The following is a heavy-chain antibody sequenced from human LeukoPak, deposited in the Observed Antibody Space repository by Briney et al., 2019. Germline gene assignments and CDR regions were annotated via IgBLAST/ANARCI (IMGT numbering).Heavy chain of an antibody. D-gene: IGHD6-13*01. CDR1: GYTFTDYY. CDR3: ATAIAAAGTMDFDY. J-gene: IGHJ4*02. CDR2: VDPEDGET. V-gene: IGHV1-69-2*01. Sequence: GASVKVSCKASGYTFTDYYMHWVQQAPGKGLEWMGRVDPEDGETIYAEKFQGRVTITADTSTDTAYMELSSLRSEDTAVYYCATAIAAAGTMDFDYWGQGTLVTVSS.